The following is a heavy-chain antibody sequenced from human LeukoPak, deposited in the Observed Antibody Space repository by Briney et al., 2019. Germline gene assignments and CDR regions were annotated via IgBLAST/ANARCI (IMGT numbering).Heavy chain of an antibody. D-gene: IGHD3-22*01. CDR3: AAERDSSGYWSDY. J-gene: IGHJ4*02. V-gene: IGHV1-58*01. CDR1: GFTFTSSA. CDR2: IVVGSGNT. Sequence: KVSCKASGFTFTSSAVQWVRQARGQRLEWMGWIVVGSGNTNYAQKFQERVTITRDMSTSTAYMELSSLRSEDTAVYYCAAERDSSGYWSDYWGQGTLVTVSS.